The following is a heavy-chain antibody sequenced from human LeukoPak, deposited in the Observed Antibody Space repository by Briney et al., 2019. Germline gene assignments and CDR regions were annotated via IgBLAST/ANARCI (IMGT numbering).Heavy chain of an antibody. Sequence: ASVKVSCKASGYTFTGYFMHWVRQAPGQGLEWMGWINPNSGGTNYAQKFQGRVTMTGDTSISTAYMDLRSLRSDDTAVYYCARDRPYDILTGYYGTLTFDYWGQGTLVTVSS. CDR2: INPNSGGT. CDR3: ARDRPYDILTGYYGTLTFDY. V-gene: IGHV1-2*02. D-gene: IGHD3-9*01. CDR1: GYTFTGYF. J-gene: IGHJ4*02.